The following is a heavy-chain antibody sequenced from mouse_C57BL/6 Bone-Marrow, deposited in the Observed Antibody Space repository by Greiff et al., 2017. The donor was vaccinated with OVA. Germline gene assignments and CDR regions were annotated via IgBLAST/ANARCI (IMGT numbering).Heavy chain of an antibody. J-gene: IGHJ2*01. CDR1: GYAFSSSW. D-gene: IGHD1-1*01. CDR2: IYPGDGDT. Sequence: VKLQESGPELVKPGASVKISCKASGYAFSSSWMNWVKQRPGQGLEWIGRIYPGDGDTNYNGKFKGKATLTADKSSSTAYMQLSSLTSEDSAVYFCARLRTTVGATEGYWGQGTTLTVSS. V-gene: IGHV1-82*01. CDR3: ARLRTTVGATEGY.